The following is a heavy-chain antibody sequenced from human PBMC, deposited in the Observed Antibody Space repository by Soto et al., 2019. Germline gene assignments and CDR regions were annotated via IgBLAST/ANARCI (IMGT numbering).Heavy chain of an antibody. Sequence: GGSLRLSCAASGFTFSSYGMHWVRQAPGKGLEWVANIKQDGSEKYYVDSVKGRFTISRDNAKNSLYLQMNSLRAEDTAVYYCARWASSGYYYSFDYWGQGTLVTVSS. CDR2: IKQDGSEK. CDR3: ARWASSGYYYSFDY. D-gene: IGHD3-22*01. CDR1: GFTFSSYG. J-gene: IGHJ4*02. V-gene: IGHV3-7*03.